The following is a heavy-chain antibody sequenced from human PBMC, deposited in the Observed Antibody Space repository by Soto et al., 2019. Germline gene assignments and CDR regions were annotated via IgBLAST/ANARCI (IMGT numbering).Heavy chain of an antibody. CDR1: GNSVSSTSAA. D-gene: IGHD1-1*01. J-gene: IGHJ5*02. CDR2: TYYRSKWYN. V-gene: IGHV6-1*01. CDR3: ATEAAYNSRGGNWFDP. Sequence: QTLSLTCAISGNSVSSTSAAWHWIRQSPSRGLEWLGRTYYRSKWYNEYGVSVKSRITINPDTSKNQFSLHLNSVTPEDTAMYYCATEAAYNSRGGNWFDPWGQGNLVTVSS.